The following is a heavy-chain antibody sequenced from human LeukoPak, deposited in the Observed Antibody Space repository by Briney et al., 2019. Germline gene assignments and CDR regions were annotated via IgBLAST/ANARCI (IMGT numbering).Heavy chain of an antibody. J-gene: IGHJ4*02. D-gene: IGHD6-13*01. CDR3: ARGGVAAAGTFDY. CDR2: IYDSGNT. CDR1: GGSISSDNYY. V-gene: IGHV4-39*07. Sequence: PSEILSLTCTVSGGSISSDNYYWSWIRQPPGKGLEWIASIYDSGNTYYSSSLKSRVTISKDTSENQFSLKLSSVTAADTAVYYCARGGVAAAGTFDYWGQGTLVTVSS.